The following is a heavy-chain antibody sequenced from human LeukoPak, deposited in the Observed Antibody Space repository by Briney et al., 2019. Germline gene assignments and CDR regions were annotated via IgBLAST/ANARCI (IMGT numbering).Heavy chain of an antibody. CDR1: GGSISSYY. Sequence: SETLSLTCTLSGGSISSYYWGWIRQPPGKGLELIGYMYDSGSTDYNPSLKSRVTISVDTSKNQFSLKLSSVTAADTAVYYCARHGGSYTFDYWGQGALVTVSS. CDR3: ARHGGSYTFDY. D-gene: IGHD1-26*01. V-gene: IGHV4-59*01. J-gene: IGHJ4*02. CDR2: MYDSGST.